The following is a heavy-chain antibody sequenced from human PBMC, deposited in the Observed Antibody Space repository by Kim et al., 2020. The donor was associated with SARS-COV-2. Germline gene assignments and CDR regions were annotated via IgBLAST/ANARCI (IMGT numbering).Heavy chain of an antibody. Sequence: NKYHADSVKGRFTISRDNSKNTLYLQMNSLRAEDTAVYYCANSGGYYYYGMDVWGQGTTVTVSS. J-gene: IGHJ6*02. CDR2: NK. CDR3: ANSGGYYYYGMDV. V-gene: IGHV3-30*02. D-gene: IGHD3-10*01.